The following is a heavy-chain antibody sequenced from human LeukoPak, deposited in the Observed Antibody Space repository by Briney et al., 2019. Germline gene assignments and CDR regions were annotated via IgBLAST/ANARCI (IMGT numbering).Heavy chain of an antibody. J-gene: IGHJ4*02. CDR3: TRDLCRASSGYYYFAY. V-gene: IGHV3-49*03. Sequence: GGSLRLSCTASGVTFGDYAMSWFRQAPGKGLEWVGLIRSKAYGSSTEYAASVTSISTISTDDFKILVYLLMNSLKTTDTSVSYYTRDLCRASSGYYYFAYGGQGALVTVSS. CDR2: IRSKAYGSST. D-gene: IGHD3-22*01. CDR1: GVTFGDYA.